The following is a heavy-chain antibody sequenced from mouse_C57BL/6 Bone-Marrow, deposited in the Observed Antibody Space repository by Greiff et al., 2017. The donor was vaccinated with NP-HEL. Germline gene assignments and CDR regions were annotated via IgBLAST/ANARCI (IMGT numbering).Heavy chain of an antibody. D-gene: IGHD3-1*01. V-gene: IGHV5-17*01. CDR1: GFTFSDYG. CDR3: ARGGYFYYFDY. Sequence: EVQLVESGGGLVKPGGSLKLSCAASGFTFSDYGMHWVRQAPEKGLEWVAYISSGSSTIYYADTVKGRFTISRDNAKNTLFLQMTSLRSEDTAMYYCARGGYFYYFDYWGQGTTLTVSS. J-gene: IGHJ2*01. CDR2: ISSGSSTI.